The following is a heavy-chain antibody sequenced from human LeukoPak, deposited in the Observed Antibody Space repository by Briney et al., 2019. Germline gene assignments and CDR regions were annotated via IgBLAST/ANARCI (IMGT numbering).Heavy chain of an antibody. CDR3: AREAVTRNYFDY. Sequence: GGSLRLSCEASGFTFTNYWMGWVRQAPGKGLEWVAHINQDGSETYFVDSVKGRFTISRDNSKNTLYLQMNSLRAEDTAVYYCAREAVTRNYFDYWGQGTLVTVSS. J-gene: IGHJ4*02. V-gene: IGHV3-7*05. D-gene: IGHD4-17*01. CDR2: INQDGSET. CDR1: GFTFTNYW.